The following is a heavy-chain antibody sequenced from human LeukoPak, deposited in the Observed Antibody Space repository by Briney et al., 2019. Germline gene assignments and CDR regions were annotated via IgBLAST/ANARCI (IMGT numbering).Heavy chain of an antibody. Sequence: GGSLRLSCAASGFTFSSYGMHWVRQAPGKGLEWVAVISYDGSNKYYADSVKGRFTISRDNSKNTLYLQMNSLRAEDTAVYYCAKDGVTMVRGVRLYYYYSMDVWGKGTTVTVSS. D-gene: IGHD3-10*01. J-gene: IGHJ6*04. CDR2: ISYDGSNK. V-gene: IGHV3-30*18. CDR1: GFTFSSYG. CDR3: AKDGVTMVRGVRLYYYYSMDV.